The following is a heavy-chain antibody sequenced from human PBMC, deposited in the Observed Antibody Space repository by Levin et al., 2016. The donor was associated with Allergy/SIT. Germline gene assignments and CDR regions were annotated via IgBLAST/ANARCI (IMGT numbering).Heavy chain of an antibody. D-gene: IGHD3-22*01. CDR3: ARLARYYSDSYIYSDF. J-gene: IGHJ4*02. V-gene: IGHV3-30*04. Sequence: VRQAPGKGLEWVAVISYDGSNKYYADSVKGRFSISRDNSKVTMYLQMNSLRAEDTAMYYCARLARYYSDSYIYSDFWGQGTLVTVS. CDR2: ISYDGSNK.